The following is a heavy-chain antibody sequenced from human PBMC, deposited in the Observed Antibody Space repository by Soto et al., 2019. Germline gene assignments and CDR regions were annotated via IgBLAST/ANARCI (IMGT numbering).Heavy chain of an antibody. D-gene: IGHD2-2*01. V-gene: IGHV1-69*06. Sequence: SVQVSCKASEDIFNSYSISWVRQAPGQGLEYMGGILPMFGTANSVEKFQGRLTLTADKSTTTTYMELTDLRFADTAVYYCARDFSGDDPALNRFDQWG. CDR1: EDIFNSYS. CDR3: ARDFSGDDPALNRFDQ. J-gene: IGHJ4*01. CDR2: ILPMFGTA.